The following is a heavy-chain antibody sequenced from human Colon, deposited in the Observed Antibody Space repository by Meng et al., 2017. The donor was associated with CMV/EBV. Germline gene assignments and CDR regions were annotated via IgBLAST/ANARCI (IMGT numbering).Heavy chain of an antibody. J-gene: IGHJ5*02. CDR1: GFTFTQYP. CDR3: AKDSLTTYNWFDP. V-gene: IGHV3-23*01. D-gene: IGHD4-17*01. Sequence: TYGFTFTQYPMTWVRQAPGKGLEWLSGISNSGAATYYADAVKGRFTISRDNTKNTLYLQMHSLRVEDSALYYCAKDSLTTYNWFDPWGQGTLVTVSS. CDR2: ISNSGAAT.